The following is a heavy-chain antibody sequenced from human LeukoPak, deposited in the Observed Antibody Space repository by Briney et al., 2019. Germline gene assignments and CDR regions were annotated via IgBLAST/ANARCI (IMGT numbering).Heavy chain of an antibody. V-gene: IGHV4-59*01. D-gene: IGHD1-14*01. CDR1: GGSISSYY. CDR3: ARSRYHRSPLGDY. CDR2: IYYSGST. Sequence: SSETLSLTCPVSGGSISSYYWSWIRQPPGKGLEWIGYIYYSGSTTYNPSLKSRVTISVDTSKNQFSLKLSSVTAADTAVYYCARSRYHRSPLGDYWGQGTLVTVSS. J-gene: IGHJ4*02.